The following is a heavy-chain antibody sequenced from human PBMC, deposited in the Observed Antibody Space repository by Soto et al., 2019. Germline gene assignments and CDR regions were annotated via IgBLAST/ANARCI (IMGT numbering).Heavy chain of an antibody. CDR2: FSGTGGYT. V-gene: IGHV3-23*01. Sequence: GGSLRLSCAASGFTLSSYAMSWVRQAPGKGLEWVSTFSGTGGYTYYADSVRGRFTISRDDSKNTLFLHMNSLRAADTAVYYCARGQRALITYGPFDPWGQGTLVTVSS. D-gene: IGHD4-17*01. CDR3: ARGQRALITYGPFDP. J-gene: IGHJ5*02. CDR1: GFTLSSYA.